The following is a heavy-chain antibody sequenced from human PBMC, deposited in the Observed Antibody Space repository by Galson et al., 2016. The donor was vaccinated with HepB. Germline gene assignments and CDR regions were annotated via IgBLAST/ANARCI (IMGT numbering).Heavy chain of an antibody. Sequence: SLRLSCAASGFTLSNSAMSWVRQAPGKRLECVANIKQDGSEQYYLDSVKGRFTISRDNAKKSLYLKMNSLRAEDTAVYYCARGGSRPIDYWGQGTLVTVSS. CDR1: GFTLSNSA. D-gene: IGHD1-26*01. J-gene: IGHJ4*02. V-gene: IGHV3-7*02. CDR3: ARGGSRPIDY. CDR2: IKQDGSEQ.